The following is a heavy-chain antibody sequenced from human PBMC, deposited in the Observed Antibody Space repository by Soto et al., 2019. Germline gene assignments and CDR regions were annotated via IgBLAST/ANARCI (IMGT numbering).Heavy chain of an antibody. J-gene: IGHJ3*02. CDR2: IYYSGST. CDR1: GGSISSGGYY. D-gene: IGHD2-2*01. V-gene: IGHV4-31*03. CDR3: ARVVVVPAAMGGDAFDI. Sequence: SETLSLTCTVSGGSISSGGYYWSWIRQHPGKGLEWIGYIYYSGSTYYNPSLKSRVTISVDTSKNQFSLKLSSVTAADTAVYYCARVVVVPAAMGGDAFDIWGQGTMVTVSS.